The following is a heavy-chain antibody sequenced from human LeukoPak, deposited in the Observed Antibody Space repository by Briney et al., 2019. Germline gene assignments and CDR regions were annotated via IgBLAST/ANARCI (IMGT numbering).Heavy chain of an antibody. J-gene: IGHJ6*04. Sequence: PGGSLRLSCAASGFTFSSYSMNWVRQAPGKGLEWVSSISSSSGYIYYEDSVKGRFTISRDNAKNSLYLQMNSLRAEDTAVYYCAELGITMIGGVWGKGTTVTISS. CDR3: AELGITMIGGV. D-gene: IGHD3-10*02. CDR2: ISSSSGYI. V-gene: IGHV3-21*01. CDR1: GFTFSSYS.